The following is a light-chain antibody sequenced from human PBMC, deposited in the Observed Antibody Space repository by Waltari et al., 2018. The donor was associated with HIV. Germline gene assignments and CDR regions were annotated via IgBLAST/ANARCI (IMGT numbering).Light chain of an antibody. V-gene: IGKV2-28*01. CDR2: LGS. CDR3: MQALQSPLT. J-gene: IGKJ4*01. CDR1: QSLLHSIGYNH. Sequence: DIVMTQSPVSLPVTPGEPASISCSSRQSLLHSIGYNHLDWYLQRPGQSPQMLIYLGSHRASGVPDRFSGSGSGTNFTLKISRVEAEDVGLYYCMQALQSPLTFGGGTRVDIK.